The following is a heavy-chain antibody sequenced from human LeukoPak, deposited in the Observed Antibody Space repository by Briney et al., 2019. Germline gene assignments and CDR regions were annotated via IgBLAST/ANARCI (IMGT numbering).Heavy chain of an antibody. CDR1: GFTFSSYW. V-gene: IGHV3-7*01. CDR3: ARDRYYDSSGYYSPGVYYYYYGMDV. D-gene: IGHD3-22*01. J-gene: IGHJ6*02. CDR2: IKQDGSEK. Sequence: GGSLGLSCAASGFTFSSYWMSWVRQAPGKGLEWVANIKQDGSEKYYVDSVKGRFTISRDNAKNSLYLQMNSLRAEDTAAYYCARDRYYDSSGYYSPGVYYYYYGMDVWGQGTTVTVSS.